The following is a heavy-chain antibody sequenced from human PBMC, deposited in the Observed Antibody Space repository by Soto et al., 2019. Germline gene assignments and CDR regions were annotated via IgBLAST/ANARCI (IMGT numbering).Heavy chain of an antibody. V-gene: IGHV3-30*18. CDR2: ISYDGSNK. D-gene: IGHD2-21*02. CDR3: AKTIVVVTAIHSAFDI. J-gene: IGHJ3*02. CDR1: GFTFSSYG. Sequence: GQGLEQAGGSLRLSCAASGFTFSSYGMHWVRQAPGKGLEWVAVISYDGSNKYYADSVKGRFTISRDNSKNTLYLQMNSLRAEDTAVYYCAKTIVVVTAIHSAFDIWGQGTMVTVSS.